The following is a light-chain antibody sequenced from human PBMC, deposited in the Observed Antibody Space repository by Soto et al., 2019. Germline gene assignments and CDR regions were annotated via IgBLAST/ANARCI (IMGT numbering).Light chain of an antibody. CDR2: GAS. CDR3: QQDDNSPRT. Sequence: ETVLTQSPGTLSLSPGERATLSCRASQSIISNYLAWYQQKPGQSPRVLIYGASGRATGIPDRFSGSGYETDLTLTISRLEPEDFAVYYCQQDDNSPRTFGQGTKVEI. CDR1: QSIISNY. J-gene: IGKJ1*01. V-gene: IGKV3-20*01.